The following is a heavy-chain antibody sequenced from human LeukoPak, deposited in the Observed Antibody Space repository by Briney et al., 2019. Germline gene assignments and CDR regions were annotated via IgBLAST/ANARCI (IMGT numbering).Heavy chain of an antibody. CDR3: AKDETGDAYNLGATDY. CDR2: LSYDGRNK. V-gene: IGHV3-30*04. J-gene: IGHJ4*02. CDR1: GFTFSSYA. Sequence: GGSLRLSCAASGFTFSSYAMHWVRQAPGKGLEWVAVLSYDGRNKYYADSLKGRFTISRDNSKNTLFLQMNSLRAVDTAVYYCAKDETGDAYNLGATDYWGQGTLVTVSS. D-gene: IGHD5-24*01.